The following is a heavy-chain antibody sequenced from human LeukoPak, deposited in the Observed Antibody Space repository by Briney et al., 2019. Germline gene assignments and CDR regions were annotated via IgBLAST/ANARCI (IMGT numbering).Heavy chain of an antibody. CDR1: GFTFSSYE. CDR3: ARDLGENSGYDSGY. Sequence: GGSLRLSCVASGFTFSSYEMNWVRQAPGKGLEWVSYISSSGSTIYYTDSVKGRFTISRDNAKNSLYLQMNGLRAEDTAVYYCARDLGENSGYDSGYWGQGTLVTVSS. D-gene: IGHD5-12*01. V-gene: IGHV3-48*03. CDR2: ISSSGSTI. J-gene: IGHJ4*02.